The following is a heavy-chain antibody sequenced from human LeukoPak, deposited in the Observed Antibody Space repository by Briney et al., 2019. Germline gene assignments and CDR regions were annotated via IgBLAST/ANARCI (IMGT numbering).Heavy chain of an antibody. J-gene: IGHJ4*02. CDR3: ARAAYDNSGYLTL. V-gene: IGHV3-33*01. CDR1: GFTFSSYG. Sequence: PGRSLRLSCVASGFTFSSYGMHWVRQAPGKGLEWVAVIWYDGTNKYYADSVKGRFTISRDSPKNTLYLQMNSLRAEDTAVCYCARAAYDNSGYLTLWGQGTLVTVSS. CDR2: IWYDGTNK. D-gene: IGHD3-22*01.